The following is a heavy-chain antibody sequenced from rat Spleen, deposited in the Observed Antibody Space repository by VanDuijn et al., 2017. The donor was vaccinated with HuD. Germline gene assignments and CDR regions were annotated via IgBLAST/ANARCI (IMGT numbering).Heavy chain of an antibody. V-gene: IGHV5S13*01. CDR3: TRHDYYSGDEFDY. J-gene: IGHJ2*01. CDR2: ISTGGGNT. Sequence: EVQLVESGGGLVQPGRSLKLSCAASGFTFNNYWMTWIRQAPTKGLEWVASISTGGGNTYYRDSVKGLFTVSRDNAQNTLYLQMSKLGSEDTAIYYCTRHDYYSGDEFDYWGQGVMVTVSS. CDR1: GFTFNNYW. D-gene: IGHD1-1*01.